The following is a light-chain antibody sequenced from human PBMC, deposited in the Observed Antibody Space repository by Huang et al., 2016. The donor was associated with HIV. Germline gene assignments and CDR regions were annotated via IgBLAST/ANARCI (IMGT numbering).Light chain of an antibody. CDR3: QHYDNWAPAT. CDR2: GAS. CDR1: QNVSTN. Sequence: EIVMTQSPVTLSVSPGESATLSCRASQNVSTNLAWYQHKPGRAPRLLIHGASTRATSVPGRFSASGSGTEFTLTVGGLRSDDFAVYYCQHYDNWAPATFGQGTKLEFK. J-gene: IGKJ1*01. V-gene: IGKV3-15*01.